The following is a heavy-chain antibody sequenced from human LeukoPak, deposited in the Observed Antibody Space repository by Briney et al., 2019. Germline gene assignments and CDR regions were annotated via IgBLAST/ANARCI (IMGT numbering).Heavy chain of an antibody. J-gene: IGHJ6*03. CDR3: ARYRDSREDYYYYMDV. Sequence: GGSLRLSCAASGFTFSSYSMNWVRQAPGKGLEWVSYISSSSSTIYYADSVKGRFTISRDNAKNSLYLQMNSLRAEDTAVYYCARYRDSREDYYYYMDVWGKGTTVTVSS. CDR2: ISSSSSTI. V-gene: IGHV3-48*01. CDR1: GFTFSSYS. D-gene: IGHD6-13*01.